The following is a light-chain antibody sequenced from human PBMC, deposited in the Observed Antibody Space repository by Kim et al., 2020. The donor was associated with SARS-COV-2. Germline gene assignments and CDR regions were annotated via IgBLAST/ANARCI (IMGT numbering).Light chain of an antibody. CDR2: GAS. J-gene: IGKJ5*01. CDR1: QSVSSSY. CDR3: QQYGRSPTT. V-gene: IGKV3-20*01. Sequence: FPGERAILSCRASQSVSSSYLAWYQHKPGQSPRLLIHGASSRATGVPDRFRGGGSGTDFTLTITRLEPEDFAVYYCQQYGRSPTTFGQGTRLEI.